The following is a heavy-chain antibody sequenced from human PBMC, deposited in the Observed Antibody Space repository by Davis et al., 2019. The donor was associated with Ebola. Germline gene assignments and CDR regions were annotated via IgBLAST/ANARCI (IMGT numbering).Heavy chain of an antibody. J-gene: IGHJ6*02. V-gene: IGHV3-23*01. D-gene: IGHD6-19*01. Sequence: PGGSLRLSCAASGFSFSTYAMTWVRQAPGKGLEWVSVISASGGSTHYADSVKGRFTISRDNSKNTLYLQMNSLRAEDTAVYYCARSSGRDSRGLDVWGQGTTVTVSS. CDR2: ISASGGST. CDR3: ARSSGRDSRGLDV. CDR1: GFSFSTYA.